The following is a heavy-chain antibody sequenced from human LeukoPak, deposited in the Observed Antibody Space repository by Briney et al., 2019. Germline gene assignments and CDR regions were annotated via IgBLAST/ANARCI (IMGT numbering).Heavy chain of an antibody. CDR3: ARSLWFGDFDY. CDR1: GFTVSSNY. Sequence: GESLKISCAASGFTVSSNYMSWVRQAPGKGLEWVSVIYSGGSTYYADSVKGRFTISRDNSKNTLYLQMNSLRAEDTAVYYCARSLWFGDFDYWGQGTLVTVSS. J-gene: IGHJ4*02. CDR2: IYSGGST. V-gene: IGHV3-66*01. D-gene: IGHD3-10*01.